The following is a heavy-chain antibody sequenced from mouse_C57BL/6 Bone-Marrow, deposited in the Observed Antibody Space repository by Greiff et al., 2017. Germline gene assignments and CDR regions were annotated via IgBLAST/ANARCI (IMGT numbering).Heavy chain of an antibody. CDR3: ARPYYYYAMDY. CDR1: GFTFSSYG. CDR2: ISSGGSYT. V-gene: IGHV5-6*01. J-gene: IGHJ4*01. D-gene: IGHD1-1*01. Sequence: EVQRVESGGDLVKPGGSLKLSCAASGFTFSSYGMSWVRQTPDKRLEWVATISSGGSYTYYPDSVKGRFTISRDNAKNTLYLQMSSLKSEDTAMYYCARPYYYYAMDYWGQGTSVTVSS.